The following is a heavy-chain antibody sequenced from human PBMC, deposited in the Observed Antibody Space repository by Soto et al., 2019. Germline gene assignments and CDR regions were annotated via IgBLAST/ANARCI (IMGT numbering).Heavy chain of an antibody. Sequence: LRLSCAASGFTFSTYSMNWVRQAPGKGLEWVSYISRSSTTIYYADSVKGRFTISRDNAKNSLFLQMNSLRAEDTAVYYCARDADYSSGWYNGIAPSGQGTLVPGSS. CDR2: ISRSSTTI. V-gene: IGHV3-48*01. CDR3: ARDADYSSGWYNGIAP. J-gene: IGHJ5*02. D-gene: IGHD6-19*01. CDR1: GFTFSTYS.